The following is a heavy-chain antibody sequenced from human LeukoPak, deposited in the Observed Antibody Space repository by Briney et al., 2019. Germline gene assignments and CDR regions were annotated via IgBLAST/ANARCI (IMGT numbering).Heavy chain of an antibody. J-gene: IGHJ4*02. D-gene: IGHD3-3*01. CDR1: GGSISSSSYY. CDR3: ARDLTIFGVVDY. Sequence: SETLSLTCTVSGGSISSSSYYWGWIRQPPGKGLEWIGSIYYSGSTYHNPSLKSRVTISVDTSKNQFSLKLSSVTAADTAVYYCARDLTIFGVVDYWGQGTLVTVSS. V-gene: IGHV4-39*07. CDR2: IYYSGST.